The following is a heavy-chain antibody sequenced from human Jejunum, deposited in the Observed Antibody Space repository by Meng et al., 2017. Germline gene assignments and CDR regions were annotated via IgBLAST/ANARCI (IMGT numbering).Heavy chain of an antibody. V-gene: IGHV4-30-4*01. Sequence: VQLQESGPGLVKPSQTLSVTCTVSGGSISSGEYFWSWIRQPPGKGLEWIGYMDYRGSTFYNPSLKSRVTISVDTSKNQFSLKLSSVTAADTAVYFCARGELLWDYWGQGTLVTVSS. CDR1: GGSISSGEYF. J-gene: IGHJ4*02. CDR3: ARGELLWDY. CDR2: MDYRGST. D-gene: IGHD2-2*01.